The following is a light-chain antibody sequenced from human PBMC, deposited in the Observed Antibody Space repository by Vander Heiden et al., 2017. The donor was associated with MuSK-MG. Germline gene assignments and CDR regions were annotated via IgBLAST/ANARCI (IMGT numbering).Light chain of an antibody. CDR1: QNLLQSSKNKNY. Sequence: DIVMIQSPDSLALSLGERATISCKSSQNLLQSSKNKNYLSWYQQRPGQPPRLLFYWASARDSGVPDRFSASGSGTDFTLSISSLQAEDVAIYYCHQYYATPYTFGQGTKLEIK. CDR3: HQYYATPYT. J-gene: IGKJ2*01. V-gene: IGKV4-1*01. CDR2: WAS.